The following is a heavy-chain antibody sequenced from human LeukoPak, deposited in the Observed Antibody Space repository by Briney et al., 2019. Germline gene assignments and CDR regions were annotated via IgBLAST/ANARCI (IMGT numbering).Heavy chain of an antibody. J-gene: IGHJ5*02. CDR1: GFTFSSYA. D-gene: IGHD3-22*01. Sequence: PGGSLRLSCAASGFTFSSYAMSWVRQAPWKGLEWVSVISGSDGSTYYADSVEGRFTISRDNSKNTLYLQMSSLRAEDTAVYYCAKPPYYDNNNWFDPWGQGTLVTVSS. CDR2: ISGSDGST. CDR3: AKPPYYDNNNWFDP. V-gene: IGHV3-23*01.